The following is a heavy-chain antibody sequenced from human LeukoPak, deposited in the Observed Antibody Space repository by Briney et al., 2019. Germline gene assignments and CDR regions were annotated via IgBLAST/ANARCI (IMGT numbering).Heavy chain of an antibody. CDR1: GFTFSSYE. CDR3: AREKGAAAGYFDN. J-gene: IGHJ4*02. CDR2: ISSSGSTI. Sequence: GGSLRLSCAASGFTFSSYEMNWVRQAPGKGLEWVSYISSSGSTIYYADSVKGRFTISRDNAKNSLLLQMNSLRAEDTAVYYCAREKGAAAGYFDNWGQGTLVTVPS. D-gene: IGHD6-13*01. V-gene: IGHV3-48*03.